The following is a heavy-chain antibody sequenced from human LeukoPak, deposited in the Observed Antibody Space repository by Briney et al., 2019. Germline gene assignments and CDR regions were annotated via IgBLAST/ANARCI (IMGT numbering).Heavy chain of an antibody. CDR1: GFTFSSYA. CDR3: AKDRHAPGRYCSSTTCFPFDP. V-gene: IGHV3-30*04. D-gene: IGHD2-2*01. J-gene: IGHJ5*02. Sequence: GGSLRLSCAASGFTFSSYAIHWVRQAPGKGLEWVALISYDGSNKYYADSVKGRFTISRDNSKNTLYLQMNSLRAEDTAVYYCAKDRHAPGRYCSSTTCFPFDPWGQGTLVTVSS. CDR2: ISYDGSNK.